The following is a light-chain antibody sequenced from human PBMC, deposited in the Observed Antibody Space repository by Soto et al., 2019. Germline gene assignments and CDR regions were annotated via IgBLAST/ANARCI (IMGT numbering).Light chain of an antibody. CDR3: QQLSSYPVT. CDR1: QGIRSY. Sequence: DIQLTLSPSFLSASVGDRVTFSCRASQGIRSYLSWYQQKPGKAPNLLIYKASTLKSGVPSRFSGSGSTTEFTLSSSSLQPEDFATYYCQQLSSYPVTFGGGTKVNIK. V-gene: IGKV1-9*01. CDR2: KAS. J-gene: IGKJ4*01.